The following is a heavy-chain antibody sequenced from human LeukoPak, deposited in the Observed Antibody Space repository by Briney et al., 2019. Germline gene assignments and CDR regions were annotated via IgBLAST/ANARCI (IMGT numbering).Heavy chain of an antibody. CDR2: IYYSGDT. J-gene: IGHJ4*02. Sequence: SGTLSLTCAVSGGSVSTSNWWNWVRQSPGKGLEWIGEIYYSGDTNYNTSLKSRVTVSIDRSKNQFSLKLESVTAADTAVYYCARAPGLGELRRTSDSWGQGTLVTVSS. CDR3: ARAPGLGELRRTSDS. V-gene: IGHV4-4*02. CDR1: GGSVSTSNW. D-gene: IGHD3-10*01.